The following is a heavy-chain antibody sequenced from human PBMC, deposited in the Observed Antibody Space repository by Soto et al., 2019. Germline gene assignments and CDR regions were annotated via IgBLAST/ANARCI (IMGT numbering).Heavy chain of an antibody. CDR3: ARESVTTPTYYYYGMDV. Sequence: GGSLRLSCAASGFTFSSYGMHWVRQAPGKGLEWVAVIWYDGSNKYYADSVKGRFTISRDNSKNTLYLQMNSLRAEDTAVYYCARESVTTPTYYYYGMDVWGQGTTVTVSS. D-gene: IGHD4-4*01. J-gene: IGHJ6*02. V-gene: IGHV3-33*01. CDR2: IWYDGSNK. CDR1: GFTFSSYG.